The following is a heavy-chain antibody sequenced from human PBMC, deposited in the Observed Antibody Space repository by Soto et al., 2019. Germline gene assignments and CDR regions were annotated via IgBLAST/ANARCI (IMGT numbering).Heavy chain of an antibody. CDR1: GGSVSSGSYY. CDR3: ARMGGRGAGKYYYYGMDV. J-gene: IGHJ6*02. CDR2: INHSGST. Sequence: PSETLSLTCTVSGGSVSSGSYYWSWIRQPPGKGLEWIGEINHSGSTNYNPSLKSRVTISVDTSKNQFSLKLSSVTAADTAVYYCARMGGRGAGKYYYYGMDVWGQGTTVTVSS. D-gene: IGHD1-26*01. V-gene: IGHV4-39*07.